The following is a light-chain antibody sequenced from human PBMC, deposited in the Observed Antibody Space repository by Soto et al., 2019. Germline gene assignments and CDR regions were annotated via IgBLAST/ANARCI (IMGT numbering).Light chain of an antibody. CDR3: QQYGSSPGT. Sequence: EIVLTESPATLSVSPGEGARLSCRASQGIGDTLAWYQHKPGQAPRLLIYGASSRATGIPDRFSGSGSGTDFTLTISRLEPEDFAVYYCQQYGSSPGTFGQGTKVDIK. V-gene: IGKV3-20*01. CDR2: GAS. CDR1: QGIGDT. J-gene: IGKJ1*01.